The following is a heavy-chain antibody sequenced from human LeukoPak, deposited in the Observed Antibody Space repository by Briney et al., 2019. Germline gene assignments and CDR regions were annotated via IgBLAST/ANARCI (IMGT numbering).Heavy chain of an antibody. D-gene: IGHD1-14*01. CDR2: IKRDGSSK. J-gene: IGHJ4*02. CDR1: GFTLSSHW. V-gene: IGHV3-7*01. Sequence: GGSLRLSCVVSGFTLSSHWMSWVRQAPGKGLEWVANIKRDGSSKYYVDSVKGRFTISRDNARNSLYLQMNSLRVEDTAVYYCVREGSGYDYWGQGTLVTVSS. CDR3: VREGSGYDY.